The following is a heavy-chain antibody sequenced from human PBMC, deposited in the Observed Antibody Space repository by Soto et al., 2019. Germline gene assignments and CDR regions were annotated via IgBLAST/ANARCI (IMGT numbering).Heavy chain of an antibody. D-gene: IGHD1-7*01. V-gene: IGHV4-59*01. CDR2: IYYSGST. Sequence: LEILSLTCTVSGGSISSYCWSWIRQPPGKGLEWIGYIYYSGSTSYNPSPKSRVTISVDTSKNQFSLKLSSVTAADTAVYYCARVSSGAGTTYYFYAMDVWGQGTTVTVSS. J-gene: IGHJ6*02. CDR3: ARVSSGAGTTYYFYAMDV. CDR1: GGSISSYC.